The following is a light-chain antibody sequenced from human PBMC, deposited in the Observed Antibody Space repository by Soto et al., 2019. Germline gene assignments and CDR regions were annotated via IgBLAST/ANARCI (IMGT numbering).Light chain of an antibody. CDR3: CSYAGSSTSL. Sequence: QPASVSGSPGQSITISCTGTSSDVGSYNLVSWYQQHPGKAPKLMIYEVSKRPSGVSNRFSGSKSGNTASLTISGLQAEDEADYYCCSYAGSSTSLFGGGTKLTVL. CDR1: SSDVGSYNL. CDR2: EVS. J-gene: IGLJ2*01. V-gene: IGLV2-23*02.